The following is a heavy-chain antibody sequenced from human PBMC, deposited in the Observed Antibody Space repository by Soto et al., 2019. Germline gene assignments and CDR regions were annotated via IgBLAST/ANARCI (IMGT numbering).Heavy chain of an antibody. V-gene: IGHV4-39*01. CDR2: IYYSGST. Sequence: SETLSLTCTVSGGSISSSSYYWGWIRQPPGKGLEWIGSIYYSGSTYYNPSLKSRVTISVDTSKNQFSLKLSSVTAADTAVYYFTRFRWGGSSSYYGLGVWAKGTRVT. D-gene: IGHD3-16*01. CDR1: GGSISSSSYY. CDR3: TRFRWGGSSSYYGLGV. J-gene: IGHJ6*04.